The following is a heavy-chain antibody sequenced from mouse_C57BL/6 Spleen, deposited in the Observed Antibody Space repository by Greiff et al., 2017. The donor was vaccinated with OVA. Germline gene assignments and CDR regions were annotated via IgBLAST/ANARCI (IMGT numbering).Heavy chain of an antibody. CDR1: GYTFTSYW. CDR2: IDPSDSYT. CDR3: ARTDYYGSSPHFDY. J-gene: IGHJ2*01. V-gene: IGHV1-59*01. D-gene: IGHD1-1*01. Sequence: VQLQQSGAELVRPGTSVKLSCKASGYTFTSYWMHWVKQRPGQGLEWIGVIDPSDSYTNYNQKFKGKATLTVDTSSSTAYMQLSSLTSEDSAVYYCARTDYYGSSPHFDYWGKGTTLTVSA.